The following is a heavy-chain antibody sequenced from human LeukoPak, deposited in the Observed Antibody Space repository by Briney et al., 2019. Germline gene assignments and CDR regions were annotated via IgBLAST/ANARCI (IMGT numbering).Heavy chain of an antibody. CDR2: INPSGGST. Sequence: ASVKVSCKASGYTFTSYYMHWVRQAPGQGLEWMGIINPSGGSTSYAQKFQGRVTMTRDTSTSTVYMELSSLRSEDTAVYYCAKDKRTPRRTTNWFDPWGQGTLVTVSS. V-gene: IGHV1-46*01. D-gene: IGHD4-23*01. J-gene: IGHJ5*02. CDR3: AKDKRTPRRTTNWFDP. CDR1: GYTFTSYY.